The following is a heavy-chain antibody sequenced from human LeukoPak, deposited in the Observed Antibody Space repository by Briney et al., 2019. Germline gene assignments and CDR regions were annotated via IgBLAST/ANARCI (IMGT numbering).Heavy chain of an antibody. J-gene: IGHJ4*02. CDR1: GFTFSSYS. V-gene: IGHV3-48*01. CDR3: ARDVQPFGMVRGVMGD. CDR2: ISSSSSTI. Sequence: GGSLRLSCAASGFTFSSYSMNWVRQAPGKGLGWVSYISSSSSTIYYADSVKGRFTISRDTAKNSLSLQMSSLRAEDTAVYYCARDVQPFGMVRGVMGDWGQGTLVTVSS. D-gene: IGHD3-10*01.